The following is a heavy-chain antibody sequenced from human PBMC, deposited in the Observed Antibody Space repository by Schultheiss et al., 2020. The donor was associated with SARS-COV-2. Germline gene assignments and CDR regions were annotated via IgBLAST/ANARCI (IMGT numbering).Heavy chain of an antibody. V-gene: IGHV3-74*01. D-gene: IGHD4-17*01. CDR1: RFPFSSYW. CDR2: ISSDGSST. CDR3: ARSHYGDYADY. Sequence: GGSLRLSCVASRFPFSSYWMHWVRQAPGKGLVWVSRISSDGSSTNYADSVKGRFTISRDNAKNTLYLQMNSLRAEDTAVYYCARSHYGDYADYWGQGTLVTVSS. J-gene: IGHJ4*02.